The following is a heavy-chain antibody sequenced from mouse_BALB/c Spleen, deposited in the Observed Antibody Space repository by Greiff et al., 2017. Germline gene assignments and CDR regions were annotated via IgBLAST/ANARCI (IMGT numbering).Heavy chain of an antibody. CDR1: GFNIKDYY. CDR3: NACGSSYVWNYFDY. Sequence: DVQLQESGAELVRSGASVKLSCTASGFNIKDYYMHWVKQRPEQGLEWIGWIDPENGDTEYAPKFQGKATMTADTSSNTAYLQLSSLTSEDTAVYYCNACGSSYVWNYFDYWGQGTTLTVSS. J-gene: IGHJ2*01. CDR2: IDPENGDT. V-gene: IGHV14-4*02. D-gene: IGHD1-1*01.